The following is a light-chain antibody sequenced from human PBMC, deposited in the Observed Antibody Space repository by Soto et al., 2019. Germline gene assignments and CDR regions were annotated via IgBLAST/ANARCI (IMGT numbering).Light chain of an antibody. CDR3: KQYGSSQYT. CDR2: GAS. Sequence: EIVLTQSPGTLSLSPGERATLSCRASQSVSSTYLAWYQQKPGQAPRLLIYGASIRATGVPDRFSGSGSGTDFTLTISRLQPEDFAVYYCKQYGSSQYTFGQGTKLEIK. V-gene: IGKV3-20*01. J-gene: IGKJ2*01. CDR1: QSVSSTY.